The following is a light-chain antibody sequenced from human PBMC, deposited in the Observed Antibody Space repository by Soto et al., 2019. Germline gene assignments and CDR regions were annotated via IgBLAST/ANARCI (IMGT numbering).Light chain of an antibody. J-gene: IGKJ2*01. Sequence: EIVMTQSPATLSVSPGERATVSCRASQSVSSNLAWYQQKPGKAPRLLIYGASTRDTGIPARFSGSGSGTEFTLTIGSLQSEDFAVYYCQQYNNWPRTFGQGTKLEIK. CDR3: QQYNNWPRT. V-gene: IGKV3-15*01. CDR1: QSVSSN. CDR2: GAS.